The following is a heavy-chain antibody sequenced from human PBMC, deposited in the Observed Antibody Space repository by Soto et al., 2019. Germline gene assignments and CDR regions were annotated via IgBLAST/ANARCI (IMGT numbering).Heavy chain of an antibody. J-gene: IGHJ4*02. V-gene: IGHV3-9*01. Sequence: EVQLVESGGGSVQPGRSLRLSCVASGFTFESYAMHWVRQVPGKGLEWVSGISWNSGSIGYEDSVKGRFTISRDNAQKSLYLEMNSLRVEDTAFYYCVKDIHEQWLVSHFEYWGQGALVTDSS. CDR2: ISWNSGSI. CDR1: GFTFESYA. CDR3: VKDIHEQWLVSHFEY. D-gene: IGHD6-19*01.